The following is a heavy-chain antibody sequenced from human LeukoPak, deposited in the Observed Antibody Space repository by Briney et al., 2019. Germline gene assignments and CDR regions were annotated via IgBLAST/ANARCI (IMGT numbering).Heavy chain of an antibody. Sequence: SVKVSCKASGGTFSSYVISSVRQAPGQGLEWMGRIIPIFGIANYAQKFQGRVTITADKSTSTAYMELSSLRSEDTAVYYCARPGEQLEDYYYYYGMDVWGQGTTVTVSS. J-gene: IGHJ6*02. CDR2: IIPIFGIA. D-gene: IGHD6-6*01. CDR1: GGTFSSYV. CDR3: ARPGEQLEDYYYYYGMDV. V-gene: IGHV1-69*04.